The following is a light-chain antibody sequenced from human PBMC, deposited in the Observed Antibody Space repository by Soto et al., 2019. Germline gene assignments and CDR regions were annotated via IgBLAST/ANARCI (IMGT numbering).Light chain of an antibody. CDR2: AAS. CDR1: QSISSY. V-gene: IGKV1-39*01. J-gene: IGKJ1*01. Sequence: DIQMTQSPSSLSASVGDRVTITCRASQSISSYLNWYQQKPGKAPKLLIYAASSLPSGVPSRFSGSGSGTDFTLTISRLQPEDFATYYCQQSYSTLTWTFGQGTKVEIK. CDR3: QQSYSTLTWT.